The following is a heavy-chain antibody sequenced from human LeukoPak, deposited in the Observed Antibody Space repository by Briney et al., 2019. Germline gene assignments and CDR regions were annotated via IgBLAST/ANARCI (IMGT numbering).Heavy chain of an antibody. CDR3: ARELDYYDSSGYPDSDY. Sequence: PGGSLRLSCAASGFTFSDYYMSWIRQAPGKGLEWVSYISSSGSTIYHADSVKGRFTISRDNAKNSLYLQMNSLRAEDTAVYYCARELDYYDSSGYPDSDYWGQGTLVTVSS. J-gene: IGHJ4*02. V-gene: IGHV3-11*01. CDR1: GFTFSDYY. D-gene: IGHD3-22*01. CDR2: ISSSGSTI.